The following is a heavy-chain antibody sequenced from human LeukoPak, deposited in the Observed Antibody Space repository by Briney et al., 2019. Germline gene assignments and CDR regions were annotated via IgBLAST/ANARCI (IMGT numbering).Heavy chain of an antibody. V-gene: IGHV1-2*02. CDR2: INPNSGGT. CDR3: ASGFSSSFYYDSSGSYFDY. CDR1: GYTFTGYY. Sequence: RASVKVSCKASGYTFTGYYIHWVRQAPRQGLEWMGWINPNSGGTNYAQKFQGRVTMTRDTSISTAYMELSRLRSDDTAVYYCASGFSSSFYYDSSGSYFDYWGQGTLVTVSS. D-gene: IGHD3-22*01. J-gene: IGHJ4*02.